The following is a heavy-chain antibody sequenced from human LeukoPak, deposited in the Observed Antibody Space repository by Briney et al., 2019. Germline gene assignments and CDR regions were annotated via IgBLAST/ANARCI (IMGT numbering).Heavy chain of an antibody. Sequence: GGSLRLSCAASGFTFSSYSMNWVRQAPGKRLEWVSSISSSSSYIYYADSVKGRFTISRDNAKNSLYLQMNSLRAEDTAVYYCARVGLAAAGTPLWGQGTLVTVSS. J-gene: IGHJ4*02. CDR1: GFTFSSYS. CDR2: ISSSSSYI. D-gene: IGHD6-13*01. V-gene: IGHV3-21*01. CDR3: ARVGLAAAGTPL.